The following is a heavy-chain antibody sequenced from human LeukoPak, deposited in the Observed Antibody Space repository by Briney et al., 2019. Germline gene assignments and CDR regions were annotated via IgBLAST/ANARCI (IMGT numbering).Heavy chain of an antibody. CDR2: ISAYSGNA. D-gene: IGHD4-23*01. J-gene: IGHJ5*02. CDR1: GYTFTSYG. V-gene: IGHV1-18*01. Sequence: GASVKVSCKASGYTFTSYGISWVRQAPGQGLEWMGWISAYSGNANYAQKLQGRVTMTTDTSTSTAYMELRSLRSDDTAVYYCARDQGPYGGNPGNWFDPWGQGTLVTVSS. CDR3: ARDQGPYGGNPGNWFDP.